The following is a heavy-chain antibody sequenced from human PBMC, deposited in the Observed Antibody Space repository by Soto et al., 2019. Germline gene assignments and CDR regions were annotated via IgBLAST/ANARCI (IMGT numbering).Heavy chain of an antibody. J-gene: IGHJ6*03. V-gene: IGHV3-9*01. D-gene: IGHD3-16*02. CDR1: GFTFDDYA. CDR3: XXDRYTIFNYMDV. Sequence: EVQLVESGGGLVQPGRSLRLSCAASGFTFDDYAMHWVRQAPGKGLEWVSGISFNSGSIVYADSVKGRFTISRDNAKXXXXXXXXXXXXXXXXXXXCXXDRYTIFNYMDVWGKGTTVTVSS. CDR2: ISFNSGSI.